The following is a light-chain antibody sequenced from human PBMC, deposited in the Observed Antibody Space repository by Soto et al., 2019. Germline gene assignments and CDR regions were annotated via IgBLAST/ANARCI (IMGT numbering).Light chain of an antibody. CDR1: QSVSSY. Sequence: EIVFTQSPATLSLSPGERATLSCRASQSVSSYLAWYQQKPGQAPRLLIYDASNRANGIPASFSGSGSGTDLTLTISSLEPEDFAFYDCQQYNNWPTITFGQGTRLEIK. CDR2: DAS. J-gene: IGKJ5*01. V-gene: IGKV3-11*01. CDR3: QQYNNWPTIT.